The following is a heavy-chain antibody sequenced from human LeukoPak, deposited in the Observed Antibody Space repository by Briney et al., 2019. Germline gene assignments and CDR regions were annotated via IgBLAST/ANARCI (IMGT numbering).Heavy chain of an antibody. V-gene: IGHV1-69*13. CDR1: GGTFSSYA. D-gene: IGHD1-26*01. CDR2: IIPIFGTA. J-gene: IGHJ1*01. Sequence: SVKVSCKASGGTFSSYAISWVRQAPGQGLEWMGGIIPIFGTANYAQKFQGRVTITADESTSTAYMELSSLRSEDTAVYHCARSCVGATTKCNQYFRHWGQGTLVTVSS. CDR3: ARSCVGATTKCNQYFRH.